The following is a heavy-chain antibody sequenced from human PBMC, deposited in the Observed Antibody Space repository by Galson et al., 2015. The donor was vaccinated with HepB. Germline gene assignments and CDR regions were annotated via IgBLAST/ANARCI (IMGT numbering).Heavy chain of an antibody. V-gene: IGHV3-23*01. D-gene: IGHD3-22*01. Sequence: SLRLSCAATGFTFSNYAMSWVRQAPGKGLDWVSGISGSGGSTYYADSVKGRFTISRDNAKSTLYLQMNSLRAEDTAVYYCAKDPAYYYDSSGYYDYWGQGTLVAVSS. J-gene: IGHJ4*02. CDR1: GFTFSNYA. CDR3: AKDPAYYYDSSGYYDY. CDR2: ISGSGGST.